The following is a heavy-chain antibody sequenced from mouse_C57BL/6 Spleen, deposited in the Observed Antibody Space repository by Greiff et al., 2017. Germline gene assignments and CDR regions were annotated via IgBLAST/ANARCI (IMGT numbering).Heavy chain of an antibody. D-gene: IGHD1-1*01. V-gene: IGHV1-15*01. J-gene: IGHJ3*01. CDR2: IDPETGGT. CDR3: TRCYYGSSYDWFAY. Sequence: VKLVESGAELVRPGASVTLSCKASGYTFTDYEMHWVKQTPVHGLEWIGAIDPETGGTAYNQKFKGKAILTADKSSSTAYMELRSLTSEDSAVYYCTRCYYGSSYDWFAYWGQGTLVTVSA. CDR1: GYTFTDYE.